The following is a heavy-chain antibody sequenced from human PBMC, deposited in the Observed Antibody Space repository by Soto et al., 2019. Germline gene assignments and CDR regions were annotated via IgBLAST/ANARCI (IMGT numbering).Heavy chain of an antibody. CDR1: GFTFSSYA. Sequence: EVQLLESGGGLVQPGGSLRLSCAASGFTFSSYAMSWVRQAPGKGLEWVSAISGSGGSTYYADSVKGRFTISRDNSKNTLYLQMNSLRAEDTAVYYCAKDVIVATITSGAYYFDYWGQGTLVTVSS. V-gene: IGHV3-23*01. CDR3: AKDVIVATITSGAYYFDY. D-gene: IGHD5-12*01. J-gene: IGHJ4*02. CDR2: ISGSGGST.